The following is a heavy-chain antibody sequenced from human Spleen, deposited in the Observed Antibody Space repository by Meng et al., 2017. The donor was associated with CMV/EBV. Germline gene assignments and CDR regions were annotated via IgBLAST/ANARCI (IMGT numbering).Heavy chain of an antibody. CDR1: GYSISSGYY. CDR2: IDHSVST. CDR3: ATDAPSSSAHYYYSGMDV. D-gene: IGHD2-2*01. V-gene: IGHV4-38-2*02. J-gene: IGHJ6*02. Sequence: SETLSLTCTVSGYSISSGYYWGWIRQPPGKGLEWIGSIDHSVSTYYHPSLKSRVTISVDTSKTQFSLKLSSMTAADTAVYYRATDAPSSSAHYYYSGMDVWGQGTTVTVSS.